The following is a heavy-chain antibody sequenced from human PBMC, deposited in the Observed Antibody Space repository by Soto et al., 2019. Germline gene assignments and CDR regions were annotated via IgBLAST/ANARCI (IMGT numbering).Heavy chain of an antibody. D-gene: IGHD4-4*01. CDR3: AKGNLQWLDY. V-gene: IGHV3-23*01. CDR2: ISGSGGST. Sequence: PGGSLRLSCAASGFTFSRYAMSWVRQGPGKGLEWVSAISGSGGSTYYADSVKGRFTISRDNSKNTLYLQMNSLRAEDTAVYYCAKGNLQWLDYWGQGTLVTVSS. J-gene: IGHJ4*02. CDR1: GFTFSRYA.